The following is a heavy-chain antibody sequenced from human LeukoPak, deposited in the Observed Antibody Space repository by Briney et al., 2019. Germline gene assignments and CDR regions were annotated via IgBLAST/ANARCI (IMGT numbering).Heavy chain of an antibody. Sequence: GGSLRLSCAASGFTFSSYGMHWVRQAPGKGLEWVAVISYDGSNKYYADSVKGRFTISRDNSKNTLYLQMNSLRAEDTAVYYCAKVGWGTELLIDYWGQGTLVTVSS. CDR2: ISYDGSNK. D-gene: IGHD3-10*01. J-gene: IGHJ4*02. CDR1: GFTFSSYG. V-gene: IGHV3-30*18. CDR3: AKVGWGTELLIDY.